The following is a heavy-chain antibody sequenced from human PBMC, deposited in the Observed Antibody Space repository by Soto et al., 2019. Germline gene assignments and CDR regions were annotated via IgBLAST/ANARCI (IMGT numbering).Heavy chain of an antibody. CDR3: ASYANYNHF. CDR2: VYYSGST. V-gene: IGHV4-59*01. D-gene: IGHD4-4*01. J-gene: IGHJ4*02. CDR1: GGSMSSYY. Sequence: QVQLQESGPGLVKPSETLSLTCNVSGGSMSSYYWRWIRQPPGKGLEWIGYVYYSGSTNYNPSLKSRVTISVDTSKNQFSLKLSSVTAADTAVYYCASYANYNHFWGQGTLVTVSS.